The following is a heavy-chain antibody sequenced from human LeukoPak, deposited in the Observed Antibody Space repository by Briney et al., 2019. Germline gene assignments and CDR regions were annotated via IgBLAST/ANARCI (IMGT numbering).Heavy chain of an antibody. CDR3: ARGKAALMDV. D-gene: IGHD6-6*01. Sequence: HPGGSLRLSCEASRFTFSNYWMNWVRQAPGEGLEWVANIKEDGSEKCYVDSVRGRFTISRDNAKNSLYLQMNSLGGDDTALYYCARGKAALMDVWGKGTTVTVSS. J-gene: IGHJ6*03. CDR2: IKEDGSEK. CDR1: RFTFSNYW. V-gene: IGHV3-7*04.